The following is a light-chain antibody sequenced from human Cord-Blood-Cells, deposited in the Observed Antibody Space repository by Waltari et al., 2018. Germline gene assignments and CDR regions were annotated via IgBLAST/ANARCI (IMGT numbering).Light chain of an antibody. CDR1: QSISSR. CDR3: QQYNSYSRT. V-gene: IGKV1-5*03. CDR2: NAS. Sequence: IQLTLSPSTLSPSVGERAIITCRASQSISSRLAWYQQKPGKAPKLLIYNASSIESGVPARFSGSGSGTEFTLTISSLQSDDFAAYYCQQYNSYSRTFGQGTKVEIK. J-gene: IGKJ1*01.